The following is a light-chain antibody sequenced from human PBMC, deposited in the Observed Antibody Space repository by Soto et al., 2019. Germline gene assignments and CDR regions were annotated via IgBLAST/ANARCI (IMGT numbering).Light chain of an antibody. J-gene: IGLJ2*01. Sequence: QSALTQPASVSGSPGQSITISCTGTSSDIGNYNLVSWYQQHPDKAPKLMIYEGSKRPSGVSNRFSGSKSGNTASLTLSGLQAEYEADYYCCSYAGGSTWVFGGGTKVTVL. CDR2: EGS. CDR3: CSYAGGSTWV. CDR1: SSDIGNYNL. V-gene: IGLV2-23*01.